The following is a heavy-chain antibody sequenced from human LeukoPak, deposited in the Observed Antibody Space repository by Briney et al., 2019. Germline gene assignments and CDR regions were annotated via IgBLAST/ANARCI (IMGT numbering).Heavy chain of an antibody. CDR2: INPNSGGT. V-gene: IGHV1-2*02. CDR1: GYTFTGYY. Sequence: ASVKVSCKASGYTFTGYYMHWVRQAPGQGLEWMGWINPNSGGTNYAQKFQGRVTMTRDTSISTAYMELSRLRSDDTAVYYCARERGGDSCYAVWGQGTLVTVSS. CDR3: ARERGGDSCYAV. J-gene: IGHJ4*02. D-gene: IGHD2-15*01.